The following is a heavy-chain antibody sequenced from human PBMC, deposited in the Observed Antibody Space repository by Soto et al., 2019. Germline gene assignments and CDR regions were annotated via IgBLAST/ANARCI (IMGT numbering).Heavy chain of an antibody. Sequence: GGSLRLSCAASGFTFSSYGMHWVRQAPGKGLEWVAVIWYDGSNKYYADSVKGRFTISRDNSKNTLYLQMNSLRAEDTSLYYCASTGLVRGVIVPYYYMDVWGKGTTVTVSS. D-gene: IGHD3-10*01. V-gene: IGHV3-33*01. CDR1: GFTFSSYG. J-gene: IGHJ6*03. CDR3: ASTGLVRGVIVPYYYMDV. CDR2: IWYDGSNK.